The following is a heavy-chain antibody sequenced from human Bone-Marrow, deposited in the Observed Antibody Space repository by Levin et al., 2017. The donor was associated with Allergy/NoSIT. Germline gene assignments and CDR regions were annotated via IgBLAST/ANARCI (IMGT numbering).Heavy chain of an antibody. D-gene: IGHD3-16*02. J-gene: IGHJ4*02. V-gene: IGHV3-48*03. Sequence: GGSLRLSCRDSGFTFSSYEMNWVRQAPGKGLEWISYISSSGSTLDYIDSVKGRFTISRDNAKNSVFLQMNNLRAEDTGIYYCAAAKNVWGTFRNWGQGTLVTVSS. CDR3: AAAKNVWGTFRN. CDR1: GFTFSSYE. CDR2: ISSSGSTL.